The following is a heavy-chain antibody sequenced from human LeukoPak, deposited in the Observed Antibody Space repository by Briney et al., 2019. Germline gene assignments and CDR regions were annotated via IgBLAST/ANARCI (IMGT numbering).Heavy chain of an antibody. CDR3: AKLVSGGSGWYWADDFDY. CDR1: GFTFSSYA. J-gene: IGHJ4*02. Sequence: GGSLRLSCAASGFTFSSYAMSWVRQAPGKGLEWVSAISGSGGSTYYADSVKGRFTISRDNSKNTLYLQMNSLRAEDTAVYYCAKLVSGGSGWYWADDFDYWGQGTLVTVSS. D-gene: IGHD6-19*01. CDR2: ISGSGGST. V-gene: IGHV3-23*01.